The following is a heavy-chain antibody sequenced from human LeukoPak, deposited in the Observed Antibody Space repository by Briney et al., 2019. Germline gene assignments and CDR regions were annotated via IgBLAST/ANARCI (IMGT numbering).Heavy chain of an antibody. Sequence: PGASVKVSCKASEYSFTKHYIHWIRQAPGQGLEWMGIINPRDGSTNYAQKYQGRITMTTDTSTSTVYMDLSSLGSEDTAVHYCAREGQQLGSFDYWGQGTLVTVSS. J-gene: IGHJ4*02. CDR3: AREGQQLGSFDY. CDR2: INPRDGST. CDR1: EYSFTKHY. D-gene: IGHD1-1*01. V-gene: IGHV1-46*01.